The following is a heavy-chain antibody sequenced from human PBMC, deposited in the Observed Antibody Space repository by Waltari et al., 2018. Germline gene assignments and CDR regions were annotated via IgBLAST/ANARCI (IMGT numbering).Heavy chain of an antibody. D-gene: IGHD2-2*02. V-gene: IGHV4-38-2*01. J-gene: IGHJ5*02. Sequence: QVQLQESGPGLVKPSETLSLTCAVSGYSISSGYYWGWIRQPPGKGLEWIGSIYHSGGTYYNPSLKSRVTISVDTSKNQFSRKLSSVTAADTAVYYCARVFSGGYCSSTSCYRGDNWFDPWGQGTLVTVSS. CDR1: GYSISSGYY. CDR3: ARVFSGGYCSSTSCYRGDNWFDP. CDR2: IYHSGGT.